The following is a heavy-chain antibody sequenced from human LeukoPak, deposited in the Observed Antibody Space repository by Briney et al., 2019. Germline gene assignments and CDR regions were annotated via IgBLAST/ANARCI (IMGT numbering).Heavy chain of an antibody. V-gene: IGHV3-53*05. D-gene: IGHD3-22*01. CDR3: ARDGEGTMIPRPDY. CDR2: IYSGGNT. CDR1: GFTVSSNS. Sequence: GGSLRLSCTVSGFTVSSNSMSWVRQAPGKGLEWVSLIYSGGNTHYSDSVKGRFTISRDNSKNTLYLQMNSLRAEDTAVYYCARDGEGTMIPRPDYWGQGTLVTVSS. J-gene: IGHJ4*02.